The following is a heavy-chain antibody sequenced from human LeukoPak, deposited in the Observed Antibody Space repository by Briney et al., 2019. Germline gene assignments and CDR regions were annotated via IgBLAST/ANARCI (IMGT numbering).Heavy chain of an antibody. CDR1: GFTFNTFN. D-gene: IGHD3-9*01. Sequence: GGSVRLSCAASGFTFNTFNMNWVRQAPGKGLEWVSSITSVGDYIYYADSVKGRFTTSRGNAKNSLSLQLNSLRVEDTAVYYCARGHYDVLAASYKWTPDYWGQGTLVTVSS. CDR3: ARGHYDVLAASYKWTPDY. V-gene: IGHV3-21*01. J-gene: IGHJ4*02. CDR2: ITSVGDYI.